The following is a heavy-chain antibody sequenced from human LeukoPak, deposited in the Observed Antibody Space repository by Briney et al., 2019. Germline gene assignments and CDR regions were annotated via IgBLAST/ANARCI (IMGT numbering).Heavy chain of an antibody. CDR1: GFTFSRSW. V-gene: IGHV3-7*01. D-gene: IGHD3-9*01. Sequence: GGSLRLSCAASGFTFSRSWMGWVRQAPGKGLEWVANIKQDGSEQYYVDSVKGRFTISRDNAKNSLYLQMNGLRAEDTAVYYCARGSRYGDCWGQGALVSVSS. CDR2: IKQDGSEQ. J-gene: IGHJ4*02. CDR3: ARGSRYGDC.